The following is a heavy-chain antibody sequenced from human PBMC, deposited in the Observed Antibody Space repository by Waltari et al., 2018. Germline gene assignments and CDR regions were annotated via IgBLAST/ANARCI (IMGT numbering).Heavy chain of an antibody. CDR3: ARPLDSSGPFDY. V-gene: IGHV4-34*01. D-gene: IGHD3-22*01. CDR2: INHSGST. CDR1: GWSFRGYY. J-gene: IGHJ4*02. Sequence: QVQLQQWGAGLLKPSETLSLTCAVYGWSFRGYYWSCTRQPPGKGLEWIGEINHSGSTNYNPSLKSRVTISVDTSKNQFSLKLSSVTAADTAVYYCARPLDSSGPFDYWGQGTLVTVSS.